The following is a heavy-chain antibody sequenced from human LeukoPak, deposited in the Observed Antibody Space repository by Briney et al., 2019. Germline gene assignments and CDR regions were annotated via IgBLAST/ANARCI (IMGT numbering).Heavy chain of an antibody. CDR3: ARGDGYNPFDY. CDR1: GGSISSSSYY. Sequence: SETLSLTCIVSGGSISSSSYYWGWIRQPPGKGLEWIGSIYYSGSTYYNPSLKSRVTISVDTSKNQFSLKLSSVTAADTAVYYCARGDGYNPFDYWGQGTLVTVSS. D-gene: IGHD5-24*01. V-gene: IGHV4-39*01. J-gene: IGHJ4*02. CDR2: IYYSGST.